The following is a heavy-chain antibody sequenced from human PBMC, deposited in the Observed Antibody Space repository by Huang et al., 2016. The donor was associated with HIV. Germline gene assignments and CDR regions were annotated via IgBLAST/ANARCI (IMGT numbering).Heavy chain of an antibody. CDR3: AKDFQAAAGGNTFDY. CDR1: GFTFSSYG. CDR2: ISYYGSSK. Sequence: QVQLVESGGGVVQPGRSLRLSCAASGFTFSSYGMHWVRQAPGKGLEWLAVISYYGSSKYYADSVKGRFTISRDNSKNTLYLQMNSLRTEDTAVYYCAKDFQAAAGGNTFDYWGQGTLVTVSS. D-gene: IGHD6-13*01. J-gene: IGHJ4*02. V-gene: IGHV3-30*18.